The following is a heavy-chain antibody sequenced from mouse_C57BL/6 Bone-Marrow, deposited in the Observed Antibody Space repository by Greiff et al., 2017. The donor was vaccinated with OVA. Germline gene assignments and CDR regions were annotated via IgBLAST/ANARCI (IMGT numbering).Heavy chain of an antibody. V-gene: IGHV14-4*01. D-gene: IGHD2-1*01. CDR1: GFNIKDYY. CDR3: TFPYGNPFAY. CDR2: IDPENGDT. J-gene: IGHJ3*01. Sequence: EVQLQQSGAELVRPGASVKLSCTASGFNIKDYYMHWVKQRPEQGLEWIGWIDPENGDTEYASKFQGKATITADTSSNTAYLQLSSLTSEDTAVYYCTFPYGNPFAYWGQGTLVTVSA.